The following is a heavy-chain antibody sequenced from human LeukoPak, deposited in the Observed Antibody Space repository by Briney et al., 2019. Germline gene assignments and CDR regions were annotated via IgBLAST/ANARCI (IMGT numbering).Heavy chain of an antibody. V-gene: IGHV4-38-2*01. CDR2: MYHSGST. J-gene: IGHJ4*02. CDR1: GYSISNAYY. Sequence: SETLSLTCAVSGYSISNAYYWGWIRQPPGKGLEWIACMYHSGSTYYNPSLKSRVTISVDTSKNQFSLKLNSVTAADTAVYYCVRHPRYSTGWALDYWGQGTLVTVSS. D-gene: IGHD6-19*01. CDR3: VRHPRYSTGWALDY.